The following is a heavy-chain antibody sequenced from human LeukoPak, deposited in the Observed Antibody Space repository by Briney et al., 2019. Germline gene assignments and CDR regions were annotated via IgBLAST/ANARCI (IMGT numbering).Heavy chain of an antibody. Sequence: GGTLRLSCAASGFTFSNYDMTWVRQAPGKGLEWVSGISGGGGSTHYGDSVKGRFTISRDNSKNALYLQMNSLRAEDAAVYYCATPPWDSSVDGDYWGQGTLVTVSS. CDR2: ISGGGGST. D-gene: IGHD3-22*01. CDR3: ATPPWDSSVDGDY. CDR1: GFTFSNYD. V-gene: IGHV3-23*01. J-gene: IGHJ4*02.